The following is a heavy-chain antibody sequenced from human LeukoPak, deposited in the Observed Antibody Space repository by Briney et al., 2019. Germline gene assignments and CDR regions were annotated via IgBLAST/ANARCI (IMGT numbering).Heavy chain of an antibody. V-gene: IGHV4-59*11. CDR3: ARAPLDYYDSSGSFDY. D-gene: IGHD3-22*01. CDR2: IYYSGST. Sequence: SETLSLTCTVSGGSISSHYWSWIRQPPGKGLEWIGYIYYSGSTNYNPSLKSRVTISVDTSKNQFSLKLSSVTAADTAVYYCARAPLDYYDSSGSFDYWGQGTLVTVSS. CDR1: GGSISSHY. J-gene: IGHJ4*02.